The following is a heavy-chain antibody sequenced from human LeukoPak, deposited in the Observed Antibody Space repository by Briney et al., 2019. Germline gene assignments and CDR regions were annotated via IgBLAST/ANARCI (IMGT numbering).Heavy chain of an antibody. CDR3: AKDTTLIYYDSSGYPYYFDY. V-gene: IGHV3-23*01. D-gene: IGHD3-22*01. Sequence: GGSLRLSCAASGFTFSSYAMSWVRQAPGRGLEWVSAISGSGGSTYYADSVKGRFTISRDNSKNTLYLQMNSLRAEDTAVYYCAKDTTLIYYDSSGYPYYFDYWGQGTLVTVSS. J-gene: IGHJ4*02. CDR1: GFTFSSYA. CDR2: ISGSGGST.